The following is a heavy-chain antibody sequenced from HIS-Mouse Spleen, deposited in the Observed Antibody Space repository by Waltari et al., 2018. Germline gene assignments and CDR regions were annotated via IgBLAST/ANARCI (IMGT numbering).Heavy chain of an antibody. V-gene: IGHV4-31*03. CDR2: IYYSGCT. D-gene: IGHD3-3*01. CDR1: GGSISSGGYY. J-gene: IGHJ5*02. Sequence: QVQLQESGPGLVKPSQTLSLTCTVSGGSISSGGYYWSWIRQHPGKGLAWIGYIYYSGCTDYNPSLKRRVTSSVDTSKNQFSLKRSSVTAADTAVYYCARSPYYDFWSGYSDNWFDPWGQGTLVTVSS. CDR3: ARSPYYDFWSGYSDNWFDP.